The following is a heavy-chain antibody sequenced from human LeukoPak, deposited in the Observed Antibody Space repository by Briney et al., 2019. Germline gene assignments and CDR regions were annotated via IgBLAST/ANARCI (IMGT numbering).Heavy chain of an antibody. V-gene: IGHV4-39*07. Sequence: SETLSLTCTVSGGSVSNSNYYWGWLRQPPGRGLEWIGSIYYSGITYYNPSLKSRVTMSVDTSKKQFSLKMSSVTAADTAVYYCARETFDVAPGAFDIWGQGTMVTVSS. J-gene: IGHJ3*02. CDR3: ARETFDVAPGAFDI. CDR1: GGSVSNSNYY. D-gene: IGHD3-9*01. CDR2: IYYSGIT.